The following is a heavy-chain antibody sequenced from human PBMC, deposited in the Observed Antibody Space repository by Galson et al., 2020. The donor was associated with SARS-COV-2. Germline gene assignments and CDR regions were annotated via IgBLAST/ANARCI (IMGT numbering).Heavy chain of an antibody. CDR3: AKSRGATVSPFDY. V-gene: IGHV4-39*01. CDR1: GGSISSSTYY. J-gene: IGHJ4*02. D-gene: IGHD4-17*01. Sequence: SETLSLTCTVSGGSISSSTYYWGWIRQPPGKGLEWIGSIYYSGSTYYNPSLTSRVTISVDTSKNQFSLKLTSVTAADTAVYYCAKSRGATVSPFDYWGQGTLATVSS. CDR2: IYYSGST.